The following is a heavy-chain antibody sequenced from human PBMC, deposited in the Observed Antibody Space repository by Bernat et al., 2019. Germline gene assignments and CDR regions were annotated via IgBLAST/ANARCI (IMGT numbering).Heavy chain of an antibody. D-gene: IGHD3-16*02. CDR1: GYTFSSYG. J-gene: IGHJ3*02. CDR2: ISTYIGNT. V-gene: IGHV1-18*01. Sequence: QVQLVQSGAEVKKPGASVKVSCKASGYTFSSYGISWVRQAPGQGLEWMGWISTYIGNTNYAQKLQGRVTMTTDTSTSTAYMELRSLRTDDPAVYYCARQSYLRGSYRPDDAFDIWGQGTMVTVSS. CDR3: ARQSYLRGSYRPDDAFDI.